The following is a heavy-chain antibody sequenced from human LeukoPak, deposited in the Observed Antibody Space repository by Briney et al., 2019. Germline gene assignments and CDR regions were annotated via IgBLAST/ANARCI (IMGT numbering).Heavy chain of an antibody. CDR2: IYYSGST. V-gene: IGHV4-59*01. J-gene: IGHJ6*01. CDR3: SRGDCYYGMVG. Sequence: SETLSLTCSVSGGSISSYYWSWIRQPPGKGLEWIGYIYYSGSTNYNPSLKSRVTISVDTSKNQFSLKLTSVTAADTAVDYLSRGDCYYGMVGRGQGSTVTVSS. CDR1: GGSISSYY.